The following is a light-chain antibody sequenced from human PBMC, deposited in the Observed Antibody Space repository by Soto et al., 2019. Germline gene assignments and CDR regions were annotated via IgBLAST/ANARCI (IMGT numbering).Light chain of an antibody. J-gene: IGLJ1*01. Sequence: QSVLTQPASVSGSPGQSITISCTGTSGGIGSYNRVSWYQQHPGKAPKLIIYEVTDRPSGVSNRFSGSKSGNTASLTISGLQAEDEAEYYCSSYTNINTRACVFGTGTKVTV. V-gene: IGLV2-14*01. CDR2: EVT. CDR3: SSYTNINTRACV. CDR1: SGGIGSYNR.